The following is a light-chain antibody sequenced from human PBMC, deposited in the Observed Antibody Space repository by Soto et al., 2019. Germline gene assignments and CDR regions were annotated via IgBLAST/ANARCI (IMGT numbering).Light chain of an antibody. Sequence: QPPSVSGAPGQGATISFTGRSSSIGAGYDVHWYQQVPGTAPKLLIYENNKRPSGIPDRFSGSKSGTSATLGITGLQTGDEADYYCGTWDSSLSAVVFGGGTKVTVL. CDR3: GTWDSSLSAVV. V-gene: IGLV1-51*02. J-gene: IGLJ2*01. CDR2: ENN. CDR1: SSSIGAGYD.